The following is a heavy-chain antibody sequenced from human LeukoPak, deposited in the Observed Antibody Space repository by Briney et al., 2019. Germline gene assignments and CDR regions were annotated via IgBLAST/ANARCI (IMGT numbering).Heavy chain of an antibody. Sequence: GGSLRLSCAASGFTFSSYAMSWVRQAPGKGLEWVSAISGSGGSTYYADSVKGRFTISRDNSKNTLYLQMNGLRAEDTAVYYCAKGYYGSGSYYNGWGQGTLVTVSS. CDR2: ISGSGGST. CDR1: GFTFSSYA. V-gene: IGHV3-23*01. J-gene: IGHJ4*02. CDR3: AKGYYGSGSYYNG. D-gene: IGHD3-10*01.